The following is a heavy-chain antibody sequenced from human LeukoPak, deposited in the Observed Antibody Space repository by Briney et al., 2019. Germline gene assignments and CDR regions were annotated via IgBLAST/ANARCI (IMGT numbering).Heavy chain of an antibody. CDR2: ISGSGGAT. D-gene: IGHD1-26*01. CDR1: GFTFSSYP. V-gene: IGHV3-23*01. J-gene: IGHJ4*02. CDR3: GKYLQTTVGANDY. Sequence: PGGSLRLSCAASGFTFSSYPMNWVRQAPGKGLEWVSVISGSGGATFYGASVQGRFTISRDNSRDTLYLQMNSLTAEDTAVYYCGKYLQTTVGANDYWGQGTLVTVSS.